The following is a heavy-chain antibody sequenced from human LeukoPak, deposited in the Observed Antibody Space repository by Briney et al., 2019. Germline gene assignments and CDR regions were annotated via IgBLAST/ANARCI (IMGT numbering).Heavy chain of an antibody. V-gene: IGHV3-48*03. J-gene: IGHJ4*02. CDR2: ISNSGTNI. Sequence: PGGSLRLSCAASGFTFSSYEMNWVRQAPGKGLEWISYISNSGTNIYYPDSVKGRFTIPRDNAKNSLYLQMNSLRAEDTAVYYCARSGRYLDYWGQGTLVTVSS. D-gene: IGHD2-15*01. CDR1: GFTFSSYE. CDR3: ARSGRYLDY.